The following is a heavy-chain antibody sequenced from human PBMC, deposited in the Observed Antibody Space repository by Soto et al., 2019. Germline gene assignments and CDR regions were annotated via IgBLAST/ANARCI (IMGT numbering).Heavy chain of an antibody. V-gene: IGHV1-18*04. CDR2: ISTHNGNT. D-gene: IGHD3-3*01. Sequence: ASVXVAFRACWFTSSFVSWFLHAPGQRREWMGWISTHNGNTIYAQNFQGGVIMTLDTSTNTVYTELRSLRPDDTAVSLCAREGILGFLDEYDLWGQGTMLNV. CDR1: WFTSSFV. CDR3: AREGILGFLDEYDL. J-gene: IGHJ3*01.